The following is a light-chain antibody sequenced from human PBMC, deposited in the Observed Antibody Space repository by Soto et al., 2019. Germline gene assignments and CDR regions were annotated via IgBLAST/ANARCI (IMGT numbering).Light chain of an antibody. CDR2: ATS. V-gene: IGKV3-20*01. J-gene: IGKJ1*01. CDR1: QSVTSTY. CDR3: LQYGSSGT. Sequence: EIVLAPTASAMCRSRGERSVLSFRASQSVTSTYLAWYQQRPGQAPRLLFYATSSRAIGVPDRFTGSGSRPAFSLSILGLQPEDFAVSNSLQYGSSGTFGQGTKVDIK.